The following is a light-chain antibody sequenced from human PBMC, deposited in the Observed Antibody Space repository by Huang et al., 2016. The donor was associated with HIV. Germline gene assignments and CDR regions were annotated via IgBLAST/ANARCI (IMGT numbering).Light chain of an antibody. CDR2: SAS. V-gene: IGKV1-39*01. J-gene: IGKJ5*01. CDR1: QSITTY. Sequence: IQMTQSPTSLSASVGDRVSIVCRASQSITTYFNWYQQKPGKAPKLLISSASTLHSGVPSRFSVSGSGTEFTLTISGLQLDDFATYYCQQSYSALSSFGPGTRL. CDR3: QQSYSALSS.